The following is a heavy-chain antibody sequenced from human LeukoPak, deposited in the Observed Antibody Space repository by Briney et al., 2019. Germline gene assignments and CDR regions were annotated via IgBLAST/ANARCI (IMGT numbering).Heavy chain of an antibody. CDR3: AREREGYNSVFAFDV. Sequence: GGSLRLSCAASGLTFSTFSFNWVRQAPGKGLEWVAYIIPSTNTTYHAASGEGPFIICGDNSKKSVYLQMNSLRDDDTAMYYCAREREGYNSVFAFDVWGQGTMVTVSS. CDR2: IIPSTNTT. J-gene: IGHJ3*01. D-gene: IGHD5-24*01. V-gene: IGHV3-48*02. CDR1: GLTFSTFS.